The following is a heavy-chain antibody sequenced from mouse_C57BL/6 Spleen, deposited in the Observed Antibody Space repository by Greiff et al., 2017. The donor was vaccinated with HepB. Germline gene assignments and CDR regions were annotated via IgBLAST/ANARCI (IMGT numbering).Heavy chain of an antibody. D-gene: IGHD2-3*01. V-gene: IGHV1-82*01. CDR2: IYPGDGDT. J-gene: IGHJ4*01. Sequence: QVQLQQSGPELVKPGASVKISCKASGYAFSSSWMNWVRQRPGKGLEWIGRIYPGDGDTNYNGKFKGKATLTADKSSSTAYMQLSSLTSEDSAVYFCARSIGYYAMDYWGQGTSVTVSS. CDR1: GYAFSSSW. CDR3: ARSIGYYAMDY.